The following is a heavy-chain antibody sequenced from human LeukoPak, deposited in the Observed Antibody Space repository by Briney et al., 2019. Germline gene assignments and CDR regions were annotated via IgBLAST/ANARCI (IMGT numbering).Heavy chain of an antibody. CDR2: IIPIFGTA. V-gene: IGHV1-69*01. D-gene: IGHD1-14*01. J-gene: IGHJ6*03. CDR1: GYTFTTYY. CDR3: ARGRYKVLRGSRLGYLDYYYYYYMDV. Sequence: VKVSCKASGYTFTTYYMHWVRQAPGQGLEWMGGIIPIFGTANYAQKFQGRVTITADESTSTAYMELSSLRSEDTAVYYCARGRYKVLRGSRLGYLDYYYYYYMDVWGKGTTVTISS.